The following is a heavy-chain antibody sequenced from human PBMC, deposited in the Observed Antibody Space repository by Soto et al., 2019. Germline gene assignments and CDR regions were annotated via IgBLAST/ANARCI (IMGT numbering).Heavy chain of an antibody. Sequence: QVQLVQSGGEVKKPGASLKVSCKASGYTFTTYGITWVRQGPGQGLEWMGWISAYNGNTNYAQKVQGRVTMTTDTSTSTAYMELRSLRSDDTAVYYCARAVDYYDSSGYYTHEYFQHWGQGTLVTVSS. CDR2: ISAYNGNT. J-gene: IGHJ1*01. V-gene: IGHV1-18*01. D-gene: IGHD3-22*01. CDR3: ARAVDYYDSSGYYTHEYFQH. CDR1: GYTFTTYG.